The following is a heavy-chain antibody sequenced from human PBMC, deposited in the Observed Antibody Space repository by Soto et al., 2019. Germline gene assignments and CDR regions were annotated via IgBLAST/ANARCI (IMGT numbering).Heavy chain of an antibody. CDR2: ISGSGGST. CDR1: GFTFSNYA. J-gene: IGHJ1*01. Sequence: EVQLLESGGGLVQPGGSLRLSCAASGFTFSNYAMSWVRQAPGKGLEWVSGISGSGGSTYYADSVKGRFTISRDNSKNTRYQQMTSRRSEDTAGYYCAHSDWYNPDGYLQLWGPGTLVTGSS. CDR3: AHSDWYNPDGYLQL. D-gene: IGHD6-19*01. V-gene: IGHV3-23*01.